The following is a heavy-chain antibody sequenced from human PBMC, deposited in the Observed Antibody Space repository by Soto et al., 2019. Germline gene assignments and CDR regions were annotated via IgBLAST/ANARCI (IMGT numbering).Heavy chain of an antibody. CDR1: GGTFSSYT. J-gene: IGHJ4*02. Sequence: SVKVSCKASGGTFSSYTISWVRQAPGQGLEWMGRIIPILGIANYAQKFQGRVTITADKSTSTAYMELSSLRSEDTAVYYCARFVEYSGYRYGNVVSWGPGTLVTVSS. CDR2: IIPILGIA. CDR3: ARFVEYSGYRYGNVVS. V-gene: IGHV1-69*02. D-gene: IGHD5-18*01.